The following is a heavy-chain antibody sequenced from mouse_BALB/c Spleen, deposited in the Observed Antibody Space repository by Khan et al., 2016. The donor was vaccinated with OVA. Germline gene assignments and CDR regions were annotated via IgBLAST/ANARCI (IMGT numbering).Heavy chain of an antibody. V-gene: IGHV2-6-1*01. CDR2: IWSDGHT. D-gene: IGHD2-1*01. J-gene: IGHJ1*01. CDR1: GFSLTSYG. CDR3: ARHGYYGNYGPYFDV. Sequence: QVQLKESGPGLVAPSQSLSITCTISGFSLTSYGVNWVRQPPGKGLEWLVVIWSDGHTTYNSALKSRLSISKDNSKSQVFLKMNSLQTDDTAMYYCARHGYYGNYGPYFDVWGAGTTVTVSS.